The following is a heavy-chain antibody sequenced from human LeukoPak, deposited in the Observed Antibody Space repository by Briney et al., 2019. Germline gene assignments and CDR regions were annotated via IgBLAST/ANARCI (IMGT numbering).Heavy chain of an antibody. Sequence: SETLSLTCTVSGYSISSGYYWGWIRQPPGKGLEWIGSIYHSGSTYYNPSLKSRVTISVDTSKNQFSLKLSSVTAADTAVYYCARDRGLGYYDSSGYVPDYWGQGTLVTVSS. D-gene: IGHD3-22*01. V-gene: IGHV4-38-2*02. CDR1: GYSISSGYY. CDR3: ARDRGLGYYDSSGYVPDY. J-gene: IGHJ4*02. CDR2: IYHSGST.